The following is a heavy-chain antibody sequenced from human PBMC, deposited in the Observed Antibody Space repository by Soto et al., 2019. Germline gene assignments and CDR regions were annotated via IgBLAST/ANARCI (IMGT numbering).Heavy chain of an antibody. D-gene: IGHD3-22*01. CDR3: TTXWNVYYYDSSAYDAFDI. CDR1: GFTFSNAW. J-gene: IGHJ3*02. Sequence: PGGSLRLSCAASGFTFSNAWMSWVRQAPGKGLEWVGRIKSKTDGGTTDYAAPVKGRFTISRDDSKNTLYLQMNSLKTEDTAVYYCTTXWNVYYYDSSAYDAFDIWGQGTMVTVSS. CDR2: IKSKTDGGTT. V-gene: IGHV3-15*01.